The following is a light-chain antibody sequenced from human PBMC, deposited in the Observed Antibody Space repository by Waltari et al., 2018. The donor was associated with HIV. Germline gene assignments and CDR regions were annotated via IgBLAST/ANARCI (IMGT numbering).Light chain of an antibody. CDR3: LQDYNYPRT. J-gene: IGKJ1*01. V-gene: IGKV1-6*02. Sequence: AVQLTQSPLYLSASVGERVTLSCRARHDIRSDLNWYQHKPGKAPELLIHTASTLKSGVPSRFSGSVSGTEFNFTISSLQPEDVATYYCLQDYNYPRTFGQGTKVEI. CDR2: TAS. CDR1: HDIRSD.